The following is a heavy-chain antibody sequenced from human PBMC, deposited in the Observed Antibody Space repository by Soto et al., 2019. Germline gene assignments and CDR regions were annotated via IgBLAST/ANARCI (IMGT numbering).Heavy chain of an antibody. J-gene: IGHJ4*02. Sequence: QVHLVESGGGVVQPGRSLRLSCVASGFRFSNYAMHWVRQAPGKGLEWVAVIWDDGSNEYYADSGKGRFIISRDNSKNRRHLQMNSLGPEDTALYYCARDRYCSQTLFEYWGQGTLVTVSS. CDR3: ARDRYCSQTLFEY. CDR2: IWDDGSNE. V-gene: IGHV3-33*01. D-gene: IGHD2-15*01. CDR1: GFRFSNYA.